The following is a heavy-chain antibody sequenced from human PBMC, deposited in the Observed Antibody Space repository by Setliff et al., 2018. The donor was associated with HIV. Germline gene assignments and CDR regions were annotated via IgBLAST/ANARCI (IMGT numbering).Heavy chain of an antibody. CDR1: GFTFSNFW. J-gene: IGHJ4*02. CDR3: ARDATRGGGFDF. V-gene: IGHV3-7*01. D-gene: IGHD1-26*01. Sequence: GGSLRLSCATSGFTFSNFWMTWVRQAPGKGLEWVANIKEDGSETFYVDSVKGRFTMSRDNAKNLVYLEMNSLKVEDTAVYYCARDATRGGGFDFWGQGTLVTVSS. CDR2: IKEDGSET.